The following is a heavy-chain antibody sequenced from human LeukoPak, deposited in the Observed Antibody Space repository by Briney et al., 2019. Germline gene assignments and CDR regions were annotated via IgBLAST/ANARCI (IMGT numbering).Heavy chain of an antibody. V-gene: IGHV4-39*01. CDR1: DGSISSSSYY. CDR3: ARGYTLSDY. J-gene: IGHJ4*02. D-gene: IGHD5-12*01. Sequence: PSETLSLTCTVSDGSISSSSYYWGWIRQPPGKGLEWIGSIYYSGSTYYNPSLKSRVTISVDTSKNQFSLKLSSVTAADTAVYYCARGYTLSDYWGQGTLVTVSS. CDR2: IYYSGST.